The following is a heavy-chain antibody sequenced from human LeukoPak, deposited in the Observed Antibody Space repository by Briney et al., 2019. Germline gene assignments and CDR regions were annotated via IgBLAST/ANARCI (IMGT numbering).Heavy chain of an antibody. Sequence: GGSLRLSCAVSGFTFSSYWMGWVGQAPGRGLEWVANIKQDGSEKYYVDSVKGRFTISRDNAKNSLYLQMNSLRAEDTAVYYCARGYYDSSGSHFDYWGQGTLVTVSS. D-gene: IGHD3-22*01. CDR2: IKQDGSEK. J-gene: IGHJ4*02. CDR1: GFTFSSYW. CDR3: ARGYYDSSGSHFDY. V-gene: IGHV3-7*01.